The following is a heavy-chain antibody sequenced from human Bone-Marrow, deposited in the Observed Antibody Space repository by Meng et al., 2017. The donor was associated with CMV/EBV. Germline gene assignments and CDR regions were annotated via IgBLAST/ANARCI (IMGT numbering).Heavy chain of an antibody. CDR2: INWNGGST. D-gene: IGHD1-26*01. CDR3: ARDVRGATRGYYYGMDV. Sequence: GESLKISCAASGFTFDDYGMSWVRQAPGKGLEWVSGINWNGGSTGYADSVKGRFTISRDNAKNSLYLQMNSLRAEDTALYHCARDVRGATRGYYYGMDVWGQGTTVTVSS. CDR1: GFTFDDYG. J-gene: IGHJ6*02. V-gene: IGHV3-20*01.